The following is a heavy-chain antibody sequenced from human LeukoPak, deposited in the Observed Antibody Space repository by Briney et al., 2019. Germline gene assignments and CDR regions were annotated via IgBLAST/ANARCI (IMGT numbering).Heavy chain of an antibody. J-gene: IGHJ4*02. CDR2: ISGDGIIT. Sequence: GGSLRLSCVASGLPIADYAMGWVRQAPGKGLEWVSLISGDGIITFYADSVKGRFSISRDNNKNSLYLEMNSLRTEDAAMYYCAKESGKFDYWGQGTLVAVSS. CDR3: AKESGKFDY. V-gene: IGHV3-43*02. CDR1: GLPIADYA.